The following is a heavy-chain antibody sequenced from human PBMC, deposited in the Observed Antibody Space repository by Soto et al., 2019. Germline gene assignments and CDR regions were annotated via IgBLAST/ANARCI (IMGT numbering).Heavy chain of an antibody. D-gene: IGHD5-12*01. Sequence: GASVKVSCKASGGTFSSYTISWVRQAPGQGLEWMGRIIPILGIANYAQKFQGRVTITADKSTSTAYMELSSLRSEDTAVYYCARDYSGYDLDNYYYYYMDVWGKGTTVTVSS. V-gene: IGHV1-69*04. CDR3: ARDYSGYDLDNYYYYYMDV. CDR2: IIPILGIA. J-gene: IGHJ6*03. CDR1: GGTFSSYT.